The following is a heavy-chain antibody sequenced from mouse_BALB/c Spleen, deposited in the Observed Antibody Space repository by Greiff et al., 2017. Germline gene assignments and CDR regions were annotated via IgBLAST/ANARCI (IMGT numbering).Heavy chain of an antibody. J-gene: IGHJ2*01. V-gene: IGHV1S81*02. Sequence: QVQLKESGAELVKPGASVKLSCKASGYTFTSYYMYWVKQRPGQGLEWIGEINPSNGGTNFNEKFKSKATLTVDKSSSTAYMQLSSLTSEDSAVYYCTTGTLFDYWGQGTTLTVSS. CDR2: INPSNGGT. CDR1: GYTFTSYY. D-gene: IGHD4-1*01. CDR3: TTGTLFDY.